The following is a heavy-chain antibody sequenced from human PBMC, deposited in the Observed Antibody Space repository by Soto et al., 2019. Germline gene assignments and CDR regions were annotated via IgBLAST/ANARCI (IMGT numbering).Heavy chain of an antibody. CDR1: GGTFSSYA. Sequence: SVKVSCKASGGTFSSYAISWVRQAPGQGLEWMGGIIPIFGTANYAQKFQGRVTITADESTSTAYMELSSLRSADTAVYYCARKVHILNRPYYYYGMDVWGQGTTVTVSS. J-gene: IGHJ6*02. CDR2: IIPIFGTA. CDR3: ARKVHILNRPYYYYGMDV. V-gene: IGHV1-69*13. D-gene: IGHD3-9*01.